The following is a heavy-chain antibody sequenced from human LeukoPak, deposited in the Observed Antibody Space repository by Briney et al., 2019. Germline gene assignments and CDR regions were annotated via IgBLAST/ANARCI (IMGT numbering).Heavy chain of an antibody. CDR2: INHSGST. J-gene: IGHJ4*02. V-gene: IGHV4-34*01. CDR1: GGSFSGYY. Sequence: PSETLSLTCAVYGGSFSGYYWSWIRQPPGKGLEWIGEINHSGSTNYNPSLKSRVTISVDTSKNQFSLNLSSVTAADTAVYYCARFTACGGDCYFLEHWGQGTLVTVSS. D-gene: IGHD2-21*02. CDR3: ARFTACGGDCYFLEH.